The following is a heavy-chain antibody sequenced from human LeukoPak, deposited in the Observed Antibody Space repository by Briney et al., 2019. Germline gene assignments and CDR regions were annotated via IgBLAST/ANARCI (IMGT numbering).Heavy chain of an antibody. CDR2: IYYSGST. D-gene: IGHD1-26*01. CDR3: ARETGGSYTDYYYYMDV. J-gene: IGHJ6*03. V-gene: IGHV4-59*01. CDR1: GGSISTYY. Sequence: SETLSLTCSVSGGSISTYYWSWIRQPPGKGLEWIGYIYYSGSTNYNPSLKSRVTISVDTSKNQFSLKLSSVTAADTAVYYCARETGGSYTDYYYYMDVWGKGTTVTVSS.